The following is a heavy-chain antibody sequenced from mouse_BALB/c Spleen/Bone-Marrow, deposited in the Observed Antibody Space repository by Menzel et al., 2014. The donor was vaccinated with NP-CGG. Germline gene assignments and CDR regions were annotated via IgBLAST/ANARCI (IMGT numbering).Heavy chain of an antibody. CDR1: GFNIKDTY. CDR2: IDPANGNT. CDR3: ARSHYYGSYAMDY. D-gene: IGHD1-2*01. V-gene: IGHV14-3*02. J-gene: IGHJ4*01. Sequence: EVNVVESGAELVKPGASVKLSCTASGFNIKDTYMHWVKQRPEQGLEWIGRIDPANGNTKYDPKFQGKATITADTSSNTAYLQLSSLTSEDTAVYYCARSHYYGSYAMDYWGQGTSVTVSS.